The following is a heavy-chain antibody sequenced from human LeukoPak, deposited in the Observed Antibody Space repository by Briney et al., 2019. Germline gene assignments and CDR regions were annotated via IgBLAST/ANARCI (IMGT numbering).Heavy chain of an antibody. Sequence: PGGSLRLSCAASGFTVSSNYMSWVRQAPGKGLEWVSVIYSSGSTYYADSVKGRFTISRDNSKNTLYLQMNSLRAGDTAVYDCARGTGYSYGYDSPFDYSGQGTLVTVSS. CDR1: GFTVSSNY. D-gene: IGHD5-18*01. CDR2: IYSSGST. CDR3: ARGTGYSYGYDSPFDY. J-gene: IGHJ4*02. V-gene: IGHV3-66*01.